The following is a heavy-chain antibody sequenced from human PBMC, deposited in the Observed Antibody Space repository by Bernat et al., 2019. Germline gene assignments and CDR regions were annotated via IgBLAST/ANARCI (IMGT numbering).Heavy chain of an antibody. Sequence: EMQLVESGGGLVKPGGSLRLSCTASGFTFSDFSMNWVRQAPGKGLEWLSYISRISSHIYYADSVKGRFTISRDNAKSTLYLQMNSLRADDTAVYYCAGDTDESLTRKWFDPWGKGTLVTVSS. CDR3: AGDTDESLTRKWFDP. D-gene: IGHD2-8*02. CDR1: GFTFSDFS. J-gene: IGHJ5*02. V-gene: IGHV3-21*05. CDR2: ISRISSHI.